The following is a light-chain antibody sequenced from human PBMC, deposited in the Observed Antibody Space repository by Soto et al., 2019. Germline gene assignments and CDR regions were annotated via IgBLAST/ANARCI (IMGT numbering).Light chain of an antibody. CDR3: QQYNSPMYT. CDR2: KAS. J-gene: IGKJ2*01. Sequence: DIQMTQSPSTLSASVGDRVTITCRASQSISSGFAWYQQKPGKAPKLLIYKASSLESGVPSRFSGSGSGTEFTLTISSLQPDDFATYYCQQYNSPMYTFGQGTKLQIK. V-gene: IGKV1-5*03. CDR1: QSISSG.